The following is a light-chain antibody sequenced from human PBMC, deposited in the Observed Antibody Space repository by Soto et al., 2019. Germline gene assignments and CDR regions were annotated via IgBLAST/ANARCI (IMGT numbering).Light chain of an antibody. CDR3: QQYYSYPH. V-gene: IGKV1-8*01. CDR2: AAS. J-gene: IGKJ3*01. Sequence: AIRMTQSPSSLSASTGDRVTITCRASQGISSYLAWYQQKPGKAPKLLIYAASTLQSGVPSRFSGRGSGTDFTLTSSCLQSEDFATYYRQQYYSYPHFGPGTKVDIK. CDR1: QGISSY.